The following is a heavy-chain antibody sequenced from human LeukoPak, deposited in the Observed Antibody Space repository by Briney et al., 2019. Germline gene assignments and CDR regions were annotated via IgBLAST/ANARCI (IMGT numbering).Heavy chain of an antibody. V-gene: IGHV3-53*01. D-gene: IGHD6-13*01. CDR2: IYKDGST. CDR3: AKAAAAPGFDF. CDR1: GFAVSNNY. J-gene: IGHJ4*02. Sequence: GGSLRLSCAASGFAVSNNYMTWVRQAPGKGLEWVSVIYKDGSTYYADSVKGRFTISRDNSKNTVYLQMNSLRAEDTALYYCAKAAAAPGFDFWGQGTLVTVSS.